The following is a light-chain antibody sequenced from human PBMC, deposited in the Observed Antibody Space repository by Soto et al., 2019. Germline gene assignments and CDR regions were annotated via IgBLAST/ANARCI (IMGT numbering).Light chain of an antibody. CDR2: AAS. V-gene: IGKV3-20*01. J-gene: IGKJ4*01. CDR1: QSVSSSQ. CDR3: PQYGSAPFT. Sequence: EVVLTQSPGTLSLSPGERATLSCRASQSVSSSQLTWFQQKPGQAPRLLIYAASSRAAGITDRFSGSESGTNLPLTISRLEPEDFAVYYYPQYGSAPFTFGGGTKVEIK.